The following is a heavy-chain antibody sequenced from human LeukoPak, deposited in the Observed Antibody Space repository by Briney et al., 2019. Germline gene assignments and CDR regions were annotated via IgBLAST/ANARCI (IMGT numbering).Heavy chain of an antibody. Sequence: GGSLRLSCAASGFTLRSYDMSWVRQAPGKGLEWVAATSGSGVNSYYADSVRGRFTISRDHSQNTLYLQMDSLRAEDTALYYCAKEYSGYDFDYWGQGTLVTVSS. CDR2: TSGSGVNS. J-gene: IGHJ4*02. CDR1: GFTLRSYD. D-gene: IGHD5-12*01. V-gene: IGHV3-23*01. CDR3: AKEYSGYDFDY.